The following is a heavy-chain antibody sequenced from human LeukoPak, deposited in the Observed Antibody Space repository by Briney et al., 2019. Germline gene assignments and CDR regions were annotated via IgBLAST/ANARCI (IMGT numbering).Heavy chain of an antibody. CDR3: AKEGGYCSSTSCSLDYFDY. V-gene: IGHV3-23*01. J-gene: IGHJ4*02. CDR2: ISGSGGST. D-gene: IGHD2-2*01. CDR1: GFTFSSYA. Sequence: GGSLRLSCAASGFTFSSYAMSWVRQAPGKGLEWVSAISGSGGSTYYADSVKGRFTISRDNSKNTLYLQMNSLRAEDTAVYYCAKEGGYCSSTSCSLDYFDYWGQGTLVTVSS.